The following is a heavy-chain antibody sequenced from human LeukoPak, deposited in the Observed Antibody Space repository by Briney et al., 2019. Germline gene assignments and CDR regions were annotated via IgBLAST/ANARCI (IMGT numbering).Heavy chain of an antibody. D-gene: IGHD2-21*02. CDR2: INQDGRKE. V-gene: IGHV3-7*03. CDR1: EFTFGRYW. J-gene: IGHJ3*01. Sequence: GGSLRLSCVASEFTFGRYWMTWVRQAPGKGLEWVANINQDGRKEHYVDSVKGRFTISRDNAKNFLYLQMNSLRVEDTAVYFCARDTSPYCGDDCYFDAFDLWGQGTMVTVSS. CDR3: ARDTSPYCGDDCYFDAFDL.